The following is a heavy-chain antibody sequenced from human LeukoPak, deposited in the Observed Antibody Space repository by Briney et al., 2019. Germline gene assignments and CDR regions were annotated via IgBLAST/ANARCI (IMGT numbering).Heavy chain of an antibody. CDR2: INHSGSA. V-gene: IGHV4-34*01. Sequence: SETLSLTCAVYGGSFSGYYWSWIRQPPGKGLEWIGEINHSGSANYNPSLKSRVTISVDTSKNQFSLKLSSVTAADTAVYYCARTDIVVVPAAMQSYYYYGMDVWGKGTTVTVSS. J-gene: IGHJ6*04. CDR3: ARTDIVVVPAAMQSYYYYGMDV. D-gene: IGHD2-2*01. CDR1: GGSFSGYY.